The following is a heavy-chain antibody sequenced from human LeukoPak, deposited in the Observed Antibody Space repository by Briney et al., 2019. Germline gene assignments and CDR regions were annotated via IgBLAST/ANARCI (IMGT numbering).Heavy chain of an antibody. J-gene: IGHJ3*01. Sequence: GGSLRLSCAASGITVSSNYMSWVRQAPGKGLEWVLFIYSGGITYYPDSVKGRFTISRDNSKNTLYLQMNSLRAEDTAVYFCARMVWEPRAFDVWGQGTMVTVSS. CDR2: IYSGGIT. V-gene: IGHV3-53*01. CDR1: GITVSSNY. D-gene: IGHD1-26*01. CDR3: ARMVWEPRAFDV.